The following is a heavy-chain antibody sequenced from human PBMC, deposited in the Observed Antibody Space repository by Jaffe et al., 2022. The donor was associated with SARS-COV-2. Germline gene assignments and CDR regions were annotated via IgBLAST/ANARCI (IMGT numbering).Heavy chain of an antibody. CDR2: VFYTGIT. CDR1: GGSFSYY. Sequence: QLQLRESGPGLMRPSETLSLSCTVSGGSFSYYWGWVRQPPGKGLEWIGSVFYTGITYSNPSLKSRVTISVDTSKNQFSLKLTSVTATDTSVYYCARHAIGGREEWLARFDYWGQGILVTVSS. J-gene: IGHJ4*02. D-gene: IGHD6-19*01. CDR3: ARHAIGGREEWLARFDY. V-gene: IGHV4-39*01.